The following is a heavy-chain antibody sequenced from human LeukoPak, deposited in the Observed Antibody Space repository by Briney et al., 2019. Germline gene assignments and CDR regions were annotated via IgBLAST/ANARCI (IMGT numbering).Heavy chain of an antibody. J-gene: IGHJ4*02. Sequence: SETLSLTCTVSGGSISSSSYYWGWIRQPPGKGLEWIGSIYYTRSTYYNPSLKSRVTISVDTSKNQSSLKLTSVTAADTAVYYCARDYSSSWYYFDYWGQGTLVTVSS. V-gene: IGHV4-39*02. D-gene: IGHD6-13*01. CDR2: IYYTRST. CDR3: ARDYSSSWYYFDY. CDR1: GGSISSSSYY.